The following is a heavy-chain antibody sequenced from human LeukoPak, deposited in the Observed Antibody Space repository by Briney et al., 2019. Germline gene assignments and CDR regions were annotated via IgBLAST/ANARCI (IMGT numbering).Heavy chain of an antibody. Sequence: GGSLRLSCAASGFTFSSYGMHWVRQAPGKGLEWVAFIRYDGSNKYYADSVKGRFTISRDNSKNTLCLQMNSLRAEDTAVYYCAKGGRLWFGGIYYWGQGTLVTVSS. J-gene: IGHJ4*02. V-gene: IGHV3-30*02. CDR2: IRYDGSNK. CDR3: AKGGRLWFGGIYY. D-gene: IGHD3-10*01. CDR1: GFTFSSYG.